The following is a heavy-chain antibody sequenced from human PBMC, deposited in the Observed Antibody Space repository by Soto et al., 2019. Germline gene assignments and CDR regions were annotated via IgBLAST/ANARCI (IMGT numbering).Heavy chain of an antibody. D-gene: IGHD4-17*01. CDR3: ARAPVYGDHDY. CDR1: GFSFRSYG. J-gene: IGHJ4*02. V-gene: IGHV3-64*04. CDR2: ISSTGGST. Sequence: GGSLRLSCSASGFSFRSYGMHWVRQTPGKGLESLSAISSTGGSTYYADSVKGRFTISRDNSNSMLYLQMNSLRSDDTAFYYCARAPVYGDHDYWGQGTLVTVSS.